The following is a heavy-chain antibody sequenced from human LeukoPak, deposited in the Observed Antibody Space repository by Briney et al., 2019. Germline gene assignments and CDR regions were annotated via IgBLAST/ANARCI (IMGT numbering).Heavy chain of an antibody. J-gene: IGHJ6*03. V-gene: IGHV4-39*07. CDR2: IYYSGST. Sequence: SETLSLTCTVSGGSISSSSYYWGWIRQPPGKGLEWIGSIYYSGSTYYNPSLKSRVTISVDTSKNQFSLKLSSVTAADTAVYYCARDSSFWSGYPHYMDVWGKGTTVTVSS. CDR3: ARDSSFWSGYPHYMDV. D-gene: IGHD3-3*01. CDR1: GGSISSSSYY.